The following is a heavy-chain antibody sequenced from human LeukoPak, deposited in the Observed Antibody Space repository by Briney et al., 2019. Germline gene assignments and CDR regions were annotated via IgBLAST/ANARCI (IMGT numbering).Heavy chain of an antibody. CDR1: GFTFDDYA. CDR3: AKDGGYGSGSYVDY. D-gene: IGHD3-10*01. V-gene: IGHV3-9*01. CDR2: IHWNSGGI. J-gene: IGHJ4*02. Sequence: CRSLRLSCAASGFTFDDYAMHWVRQPPGKGREGVSGIHWNSGGIGYADSVKGRLTISRDNAKKSLYLQMNSLGAEDTALYYCAKDGGYGSGSYVDYWGQGILVTVSS.